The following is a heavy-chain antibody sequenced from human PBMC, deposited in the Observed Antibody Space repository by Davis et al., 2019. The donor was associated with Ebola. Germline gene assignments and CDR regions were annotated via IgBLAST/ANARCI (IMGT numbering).Heavy chain of an antibody. J-gene: IGHJ6*02. CDR2: ISSSSSYT. Sequence: GESLKISCAASGLTFSDYYMSWIRQAPGKGLEWVSYISSSSSYTNYADSVKGRFTISRDNAKNSLYLQMSSLRAEDTAVYYCASARGDWGGDCSPYYYGMDVWGQGTTVTVSS. CDR3: ASARGDWGGDCSPYYYGMDV. D-gene: IGHD2-21*02. V-gene: IGHV3-11*06. CDR1: GLTFSDYY.